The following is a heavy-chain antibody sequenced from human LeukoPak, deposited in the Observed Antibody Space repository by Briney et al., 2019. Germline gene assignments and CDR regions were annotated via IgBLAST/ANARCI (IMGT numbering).Heavy chain of an antibody. D-gene: IGHD6-19*01. CDR1: GYTFTGYY. Sequence: APVKVSCKASGYTFTGYYMHWVRQAPGQGLEWMGWINPNSGGTNYAQKFQGRVTMTRDTSISTAYMELSRLRSDDTAVYYCARPNSSGWSFDYWGQGTLVTVSS. V-gene: IGHV1-2*02. J-gene: IGHJ4*02. CDR2: INPNSGGT. CDR3: ARPNSSGWSFDY.